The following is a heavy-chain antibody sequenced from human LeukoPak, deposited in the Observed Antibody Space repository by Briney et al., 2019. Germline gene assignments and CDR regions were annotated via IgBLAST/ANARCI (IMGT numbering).Heavy chain of an antibody. CDR1: GFTFSDYY. J-gene: IGHJ6*02. Sequence: GGSLRLSCAASGFTFSDYYMSWIRQAPGKGLEWVSGISGSGGSTYYADSVKGRFTISRDNSKNTLYLQMNSLRADDTAVYYCAKASYCSSTSCYAYYYYGMDVWGQGTTVTVSS. V-gene: IGHV3-23*01. CDR3: AKASYCSSTSCYAYYYYGMDV. CDR2: ISGSGGST. D-gene: IGHD2-2*01.